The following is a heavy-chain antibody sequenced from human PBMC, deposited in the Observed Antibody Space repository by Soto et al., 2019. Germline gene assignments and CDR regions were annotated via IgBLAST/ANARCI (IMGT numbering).Heavy chain of an antibody. J-gene: IGHJ5*02. CDR2: IYYSGST. D-gene: IGHD3-22*01. V-gene: IGHV4-39*07. CDR1: GGSISSSSYY. CDR3: ARNYYDSSGYGSWFDP. Sequence: SETLSLTCTVSGGSISSSSYYWGWIRQPPGKGLEWIGSIYYSGSTYYNPSLKSRVTISVDTSKNQFSLKLSSVTAADTAVYYCARNYYDSSGYGSWFDPWGQGTLVTVSS.